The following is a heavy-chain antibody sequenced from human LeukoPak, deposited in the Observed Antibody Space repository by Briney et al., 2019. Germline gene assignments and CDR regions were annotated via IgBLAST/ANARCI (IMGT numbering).Heavy chain of an antibody. J-gene: IGHJ4*02. CDR3: ARHLFTLYGGNSGFHFDY. V-gene: IGHV1-2*02. CDR1: GYTFTGYY. D-gene: IGHD4-23*01. CDR2: INPNSGVT. Sequence: GASVKVSCKASGYTFTGYYMHCVRQAPGQGLEWMGWINPNSGVTNYAQKFQGRVTMTRDTSISTAYMELSSLRSDDTAVYYCARHLFTLYGGNSGFHFDYWGQGALVTVSS.